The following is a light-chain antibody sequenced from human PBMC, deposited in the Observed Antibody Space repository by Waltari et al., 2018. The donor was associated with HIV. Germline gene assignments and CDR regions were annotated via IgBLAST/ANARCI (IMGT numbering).Light chain of an antibody. CDR3: QQTYSTPQT. Sequence: IQMTQSPSSLSASVGDRVTITCRASQNINNDLNWYQQKPGKAPQVLVFAASILQSGVPSRFSGSGSGTDFTLTVSSLQPEDFATYYCQQTYSTPQTFGQGTRLEIK. CDR2: AAS. J-gene: IGKJ5*01. V-gene: IGKV1-39*01. CDR1: QNINND.